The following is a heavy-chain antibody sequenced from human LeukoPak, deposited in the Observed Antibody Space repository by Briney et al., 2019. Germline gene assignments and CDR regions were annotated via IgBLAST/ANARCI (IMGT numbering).Heavy chain of an antibody. D-gene: IGHD3-10*01. CDR1: GFTFSSYG. J-gene: IGHJ6*02. CDR2: IKQDGSEK. V-gene: IGHV3-7*05. Sequence: PGGSLRLSCAASGFTFSSYGMSWVRKAPAKGLEWVANIKQDGSEKYYLDSVKGRFTISRENAKNSLYLQMNSLRAEDTAVYYCARDDGAGSPVNRYYYYGMDVWGQGTTVTVSS. CDR3: ARDDGAGSPVNRYYYYGMDV.